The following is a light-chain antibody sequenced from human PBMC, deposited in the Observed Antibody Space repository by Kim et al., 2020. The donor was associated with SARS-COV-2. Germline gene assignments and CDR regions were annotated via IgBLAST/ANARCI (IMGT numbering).Light chain of an antibody. CDR1: QSASSSY. V-gene: IGKV3-20*01. CDR2: GAS. J-gene: IGKJ2*01. CDR3: QQYGSSPQYT. Sequence: EIVLTQSPGTLSLSREERSTLSCRASQSASSSYLAWYQQKPGQAPRLLIYGASSRATGIPDRFSGSGSGTDFTITISRLEPEDFAVYYCQQYGSSPQYTVGLGTKLEI.